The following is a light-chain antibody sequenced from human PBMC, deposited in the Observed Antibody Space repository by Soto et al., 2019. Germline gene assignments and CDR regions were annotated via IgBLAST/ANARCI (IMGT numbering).Light chain of an antibody. Sequence: QSALTQPASVSGSPGQSITISCTATTSDVGGFDSVSWYQQHPGTAPRVIIYEVSNRPSGVSYRFSGSKSANTASLTISGLQVDDEADYYCSPYTTSNTWLFGGGTQLTVL. CDR3: SPYTTSNTWL. CDR1: TSDVGGFDS. V-gene: IGLV2-14*01. CDR2: EVS. J-gene: IGLJ3*02.